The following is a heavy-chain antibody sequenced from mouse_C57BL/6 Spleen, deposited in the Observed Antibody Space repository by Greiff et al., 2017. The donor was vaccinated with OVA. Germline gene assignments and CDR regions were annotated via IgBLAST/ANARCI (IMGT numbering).Heavy chain of an antibody. Sequence: QVQLQQSGAELVKPGASVKLSCKASGYTFTEYTIHWVKQRSGQGLEWIGWFYPGSGSIKYNEKFKDKATLTADKSSSTVYMELSRLTSEDSAVYFCARHEDPGNYCGNPWFAYWGQGTLVTVSA. V-gene: IGHV1-62-2*01. D-gene: IGHD2-1*01. CDR1: GYTFTEYT. CDR2: FYPGSGSI. CDR3: ARHEDPGNYCGNPWFAY. J-gene: IGHJ3*01.